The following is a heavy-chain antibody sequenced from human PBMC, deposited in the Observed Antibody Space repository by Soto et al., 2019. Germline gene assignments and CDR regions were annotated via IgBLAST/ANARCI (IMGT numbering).Heavy chain of an antibody. V-gene: IGHV4-30-4*01. J-gene: IGHJ5*01. CDR2: IYYSGST. CDR3: ARPGRYFDCIDS. CDR1: GGSISSGDYY. Sequence: PSETLSLTCTVSGGSISSGDYYWSWIRQPPGKGLEWIGYIYYSGSTYYNPSLKSRVTISVDTSKNQFSLKLSSVTAADTAVYYCARPGRYFDCIDSWGQGTLVTVSS. D-gene: IGHD3-9*01.